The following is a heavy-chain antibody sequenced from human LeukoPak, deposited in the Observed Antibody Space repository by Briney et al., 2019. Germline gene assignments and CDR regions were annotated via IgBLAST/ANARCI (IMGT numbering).Heavy chain of an antibody. CDR3: ARDFRGLSSYFDY. CDR1: GFAFSRYN. CDR2: ISSGGSTI. Sequence: PGGSLRLSCAASGFAFSRYNMNWARQAPGRGLEWVSYISSGGSTIYYADSVKGRFTISRDNAKNSLYLQMNRRRAEDTTVYYCARDFRGLSSYFDYWGQGTLVTVSS. V-gene: IGHV3-48*01. J-gene: IGHJ4*02. D-gene: IGHD3-10*01.